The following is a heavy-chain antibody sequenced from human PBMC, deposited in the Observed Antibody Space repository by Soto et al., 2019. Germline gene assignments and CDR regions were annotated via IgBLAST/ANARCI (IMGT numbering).Heavy chain of an antibody. CDR3: TPIDIVVVVAALNWFDP. Sequence: EVQLVESGGGLVKPRGSLRLSCAASGFTFSNAWMSWVRQAPGKGLEWVGRIKSKTDGGTTDYAAPVKGRFTISRDDSKNTLYLQMNSLKTEDTAVYYCTPIDIVVVVAALNWFDPWGQGTLVTVSS. D-gene: IGHD2-15*01. J-gene: IGHJ5*02. CDR2: IKSKTDGGTT. CDR1: GFTFSNAW. V-gene: IGHV3-15*01.